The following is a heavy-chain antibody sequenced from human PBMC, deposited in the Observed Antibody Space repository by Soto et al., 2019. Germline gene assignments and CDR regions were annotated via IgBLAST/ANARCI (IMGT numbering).Heavy chain of an antibody. CDR2: IFSNDEK. Sequence: QVTLKESGPVLVKPTETLTLTCTVSGFSLSNARMGVSWIRQPPGKALEWLAHIFSNDEKSYSTYLKSRLTISKDTSKSQVVLTMTNMDPVDTATYYCARILYDYGDYVYYYYYGMDVWGQGTTVTVSS. CDR1: GFSLSNARMG. D-gene: IGHD4-17*01. CDR3: ARILYDYGDYVYYYYYGMDV. J-gene: IGHJ6*02. V-gene: IGHV2-26*01.